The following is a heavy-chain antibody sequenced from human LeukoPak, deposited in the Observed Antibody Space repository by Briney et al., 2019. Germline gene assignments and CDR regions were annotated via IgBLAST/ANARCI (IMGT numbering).Heavy chain of an antibody. CDR1: GYSFTNYG. D-gene: IGHD3-22*01. CDR2: ISIYNGNT. CDR3: ARVKHYYDSSGYYSY. V-gene: IGHV1-18*01. Sequence: ASVKVSCKASGYSFTNYGISWVRQAPGQGLEWMGWISIYNGNTNYAQKLQGRVTMTTDTSTSTAYMELRSLRSDDTAVYYCARVKHYYDSSGYYSYWGQGTLVTVSS. J-gene: IGHJ4*02.